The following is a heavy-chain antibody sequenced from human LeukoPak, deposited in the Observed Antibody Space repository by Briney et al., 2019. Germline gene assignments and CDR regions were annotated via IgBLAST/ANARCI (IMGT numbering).Heavy chain of an antibody. CDR1: GGSISSSNYY. D-gene: IGHD3-10*01. V-gene: IGHV4-39*01. CDR3: ASPYIVRGVIWEDY. J-gene: IGHJ4*02. CDR2: IFYSGST. Sequence: ASETLSLTCTVSGGSISSSNYYWGWIRQPPGKGLEWIGSIFYSGSTYYNPSLKSRVTISVDTSKNQFSLKLSSVTAADTAVYYCASPYIVRGVIWEDYWGQGTLVTVSS.